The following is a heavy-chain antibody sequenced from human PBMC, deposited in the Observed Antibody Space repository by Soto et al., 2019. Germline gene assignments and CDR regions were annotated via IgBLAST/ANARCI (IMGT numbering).Heavy chain of an antibody. CDR3: ARGPRLYYYDSSGYPADNDAFDI. CDR1: GYTFTSYA. Sequence: ASVKVSCKASGYTFTSYAMHWVRQAPGQRLEWMGWINAGNGNTKYSQKFQGRVTITGDTSASTAYMELSSLRSEDTAVYYCARGPRLYYYDSSGYPADNDAFDIWGQGTMVTVSS. J-gene: IGHJ3*02. V-gene: IGHV1-3*01. D-gene: IGHD3-22*01. CDR2: INAGNGNT.